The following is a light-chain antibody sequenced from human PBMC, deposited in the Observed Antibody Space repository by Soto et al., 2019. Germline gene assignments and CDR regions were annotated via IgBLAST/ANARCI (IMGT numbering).Light chain of an antibody. Sequence: DIQMTQSPSSLSASVGARVTSTCRASQGIRYNLGWYQQRPGKAPERLIYDTFTLASGVPSRFSGSGSGTEFTLTIASLQPEDVATYYCLQDQAYPWTFGQGTKVELK. CDR1: QGIRYN. CDR2: DTF. V-gene: IGKV1-17*01. CDR3: LQDQAYPWT. J-gene: IGKJ1*01.